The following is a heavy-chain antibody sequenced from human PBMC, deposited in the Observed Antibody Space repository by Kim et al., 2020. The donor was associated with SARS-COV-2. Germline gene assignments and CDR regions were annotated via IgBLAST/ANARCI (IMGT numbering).Heavy chain of an antibody. Sequence: GGSLRLSCAASGFTFSNAWMSWVRQAPGKGLEWVGRIKSKTDGGTTDYAAPVKGRFTISRDDSKNTLYLQMNSLKTEDTAVYYCTTDPVPAAIPIIAAAGIRVDDWGQGTLVTVSS. CDR2: IKSKTDGGTT. D-gene: IGHD6-13*01. J-gene: IGHJ4*02. CDR3: TTDPVPAAIPIIAAAGIRVDD. V-gene: IGHV3-15*01. CDR1: GFTFSNAW.